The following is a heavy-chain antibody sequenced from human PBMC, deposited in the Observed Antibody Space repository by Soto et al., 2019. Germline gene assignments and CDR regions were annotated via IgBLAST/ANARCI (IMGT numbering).Heavy chain of an antibody. CDR2: IIPIVGTS. D-gene: IGHD3-10*01. CDR1: GGTFSSYA. CDR3: ARAGGASGSYHWFDP. Sequence: GASVKVSCKASGGTFSSYAISWVREAPGRGLELMGGIIPIVGTSKYAQKFQARVTITADESTSTAYMELRSLTSEDTAVYYCARAGGASGSYHWFDPWGQGTLVTVSS. V-gene: IGHV1-69*13. J-gene: IGHJ5*02.